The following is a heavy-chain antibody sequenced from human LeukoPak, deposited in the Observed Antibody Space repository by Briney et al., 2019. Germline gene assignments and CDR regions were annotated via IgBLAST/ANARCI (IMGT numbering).Heavy chain of an antibody. D-gene: IGHD2-21*01. J-gene: IGHJ4*02. CDR3: ARQVSASTYYFDY. CDR2: IYYSGST. CDR1: GGSISSYY. V-gene: IGHV4-59*01. Sequence: PSETLSLTCTVSGGSISSYYWSWIRQPPGKGLEWIGYIYYSGSTNYNPSLKSRVTISVDTSKNQFSLKLSSVTAADTAVYYCARQVSASTYYFDYWGQGTLVTVSS.